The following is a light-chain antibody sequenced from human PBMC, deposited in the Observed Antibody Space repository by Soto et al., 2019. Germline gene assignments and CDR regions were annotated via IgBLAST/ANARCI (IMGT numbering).Light chain of an antibody. CDR2: DAS. Sequence: EIVLTQSPATLSLSPGERATLSCRASQSVSSYLAWYQQKPGQAPRLLIYDASNRATDIPARFSGSGSGTEFTLTISSLEPEDFAVYYCQQRSNWPGTFGPGTKVDIK. J-gene: IGKJ3*01. CDR1: QSVSSY. CDR3: QQRSNWPGT. V-gene: IGKV3-11*01.